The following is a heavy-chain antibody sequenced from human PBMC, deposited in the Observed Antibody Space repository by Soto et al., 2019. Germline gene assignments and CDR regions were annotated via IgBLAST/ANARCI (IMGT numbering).Heavy chain of an antibody. CDR1: GGSFSGYY. D-gene: IGHD2-8*02. CDR2: INHSGST. V-gene: IGHV4-34*01. CDR3: ARNKITGLFDY. Sequence: SEALSLTCAVCGGSFSGYYWTWIRQPPGTGLEWIGEINHSGSTNYNPSLKSRVTISVDTSKNQFSLKLTSVTAADTAVYYCARNKITGLFDYWGQGTLVTVSS. J-gene: IGHJ4*02.